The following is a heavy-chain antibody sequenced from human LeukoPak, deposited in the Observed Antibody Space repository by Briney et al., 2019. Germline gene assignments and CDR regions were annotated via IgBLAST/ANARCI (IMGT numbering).Heavy chain of an antibody. CDR3: TKVIRGYSGSIDY. J-gene: IGHJ4*02. D-gene: IGHD5-12*01. Sequence: SETLSLTCTVSGGSISSYYWSWIRQPPGKGLQRIAYIYDIESTNYNPSLKSRITVSVDTSKTQFSLRLSSVTAADTAVYYCTKVIRGYSGSIDYWGQGTLVSVSS. V-gene: IGHV4-59*01. CDR1: GGSISSYY. CDR2: IYDIEST.